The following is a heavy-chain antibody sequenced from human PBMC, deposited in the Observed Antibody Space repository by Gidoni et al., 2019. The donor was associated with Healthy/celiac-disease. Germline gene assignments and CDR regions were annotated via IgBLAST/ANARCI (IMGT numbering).Heavy chain of an antibody. CDR3: VIPHPNSGSYEGGAFDV. D-gene: IGHD1-26*01. Sequence: EVQLVESGGGLVKHGGALRRSCAGSGFHFSIYSMNWVRQAPGKGLEWVSFISRSSESISYAEAVRGRFTISRDNAKSALYLQMNSLIAEDTSVYYCVIPHPNSGSYEGGAFDVWGQGTVVTVSS. V-gene: IGHV3-21*02. CDR2: ISRSSESI. CDR1: GFHFSIYS. J-gene: IGHJ3*01.